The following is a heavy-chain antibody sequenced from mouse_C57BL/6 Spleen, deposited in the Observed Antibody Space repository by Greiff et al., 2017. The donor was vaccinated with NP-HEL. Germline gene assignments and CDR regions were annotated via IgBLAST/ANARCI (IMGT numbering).Heavy chain of an antibody. D-gene: IGHD1-2*01. V-gene: IGHV1-53*01. J-gene: IGHJ4*01. CDR3: AMGALRRDYYAMDY. Sequence: QVQLQQPGTELVKPGASVKLSCKASGYTFTSYWMHWVKQRPGQGLEWIGNINPSNGGTNYNEKFKSKAKLTVDKSASTAYMQHSSLTSQDSAVYYCAMGALRRDYYAMDYWGQGTSVTVSS. CDR1: GYTFTSYW. CDR2: INPSNGGT.